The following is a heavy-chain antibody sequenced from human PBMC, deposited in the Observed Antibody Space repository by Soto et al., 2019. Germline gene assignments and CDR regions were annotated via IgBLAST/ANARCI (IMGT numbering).Heavy chain of an antibody. CDR1: GGSISGYY. Sequence: PSETLSLTCTVSGGSISGYYWSWIRQPPGKGLEWIGYIYYSGSTNYNPSLKSRVTISVDTSKNQFSLKMSSVTAADTAVYYCARKYSKYYLSGLHYYYYGMDVWGQGTTVTVS. J-gene: IGHJ6*02. CDR2: IYYSGST. D-gene: IGHD4-4*01. CDR3: ARKYSKYYLSGLHYYYYGMDV. V-gene: IGHV4-59*01.